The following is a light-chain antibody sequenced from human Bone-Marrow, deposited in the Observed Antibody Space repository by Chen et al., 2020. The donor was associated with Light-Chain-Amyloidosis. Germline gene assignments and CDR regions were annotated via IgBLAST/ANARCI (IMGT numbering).Light chain of an antibody. V-gene: IGLV6-57*01. Sequence: NLMLTQPHSLSESPGKTVTISCTRSSGSIATNNVQWYQQRPGSTPTTVIYADDQRPSGVPDRFSGSVDRSSYAATITVSGLKAEDEADYYCETYQGTSQGVFGGGTKLTVL. CDR2: ADD. J-gene: IGLJ3*02. CDR3: ETYQGTSQGV. CDR1: SGSIATNN.